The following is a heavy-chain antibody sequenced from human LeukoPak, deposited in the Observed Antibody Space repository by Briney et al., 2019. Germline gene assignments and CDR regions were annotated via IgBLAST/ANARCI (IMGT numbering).Heavy chain of an antibody. J-gene: IGHJ4*02. V-gene: IGHV3-30*04. D-gene: IGHD5-12*01. CDR3: AKVGPLATAYYFDY. CDR1: GFTFSSYA. Sequence: GGSLRLSCAASGFTFSSYAMHWVRQAPGKGLEWVAVISYDGSNKYYADSVKGRFTISRDNSKNTLYLQMNSLRAEDTAVYYCAKVGPLATAYYFDYWGQGTLVTVSS. CDR2: ISYDGSNK.